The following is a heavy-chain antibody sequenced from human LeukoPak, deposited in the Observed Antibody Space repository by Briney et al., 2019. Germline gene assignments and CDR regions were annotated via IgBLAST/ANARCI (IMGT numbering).Heavy chain of an antibody. V-gene: IGHV4-38-2*02. CDR3: ARDRKGATGY. CDR1: GYSISSGYY. CDR2: IYHSGST. D-gene: IGHD1-26*01. J-gene: IGHJ4*02. Sequence: SETLSLTFAVSGYSISSGYYWGWIRQPPGKGLEWIGSIYHSGSTYYNPSLKSRVTISVDTSKNQFSLKLSSVTAADTAVYYCARDRKGATGYWGQGTLVTVSS.